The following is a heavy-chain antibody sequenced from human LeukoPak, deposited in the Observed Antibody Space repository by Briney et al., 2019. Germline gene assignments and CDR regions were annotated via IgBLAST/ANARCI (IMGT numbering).Heavy chain of an antibody. CDR2: IYYSGST. V-gene: IGHV4-39*01. Sequence: SETLSLTCVVSGGSIRTSSYYWGWIRQPPGKGLEWIGSIYYSGSTYYNPSLKSRVTISVDTSKNQFSLKLSSVTAADTAVYYCARHLSGQGLFFWSGYYFDYWGQGTLVTVSS. CDR1: GGSIRTSSYY. D-gene: IGHD3-3*01. CDR3: ARHLSGQGLFFWSGYYFDY. J-gene: IGHJ4*02.